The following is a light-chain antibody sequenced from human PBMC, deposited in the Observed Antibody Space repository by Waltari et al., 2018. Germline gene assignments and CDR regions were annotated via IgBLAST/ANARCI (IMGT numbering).Light chain of an antibody. CDR3: QQYNNWPRT. Sequence: ELVMTQSPATLSVSPGERATLSCRASQSVSSNLAWYQQKPGQAPRLLIYDASTRATGFPARFSGSGSGTEFTLTISSLKSEDFAVYYCQQYNNWPRTFGGGTKVEIK. V-gene: IGKV3-15*01. CDR2: DAS. J-gene: IGKJ4*01. CDR1: QSVSSN.